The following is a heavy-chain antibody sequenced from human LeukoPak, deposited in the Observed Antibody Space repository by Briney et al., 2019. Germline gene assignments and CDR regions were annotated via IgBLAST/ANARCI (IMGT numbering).Heavy chain of an antibody. Sequence: GGSLRLSCAASGFTFSSYGMHWVRQAPGKGLEWVAFIRYDGSNKYYADSVKGRFTISRDNSKNTLYLQMNSLRAEDTAVYYCAEDRRYYDSSGQDAFDIWGQGTMVTVSS. CDR2: IRYDGSNK. CDR1: GFTFSSYG. V-gene: IGHV3-30*02. CDR3: AEDRRYYDSSGQDAFDI. D-gene: IGHD3-22*01. J-gene: IGHJ3*02.